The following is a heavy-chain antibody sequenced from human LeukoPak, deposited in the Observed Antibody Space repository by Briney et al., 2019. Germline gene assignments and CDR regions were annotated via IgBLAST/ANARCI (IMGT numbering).Heavy chain of an antibody. CDR1: GLTFSSYG. Sequence: PGRSLRLSCAASGLTFSSYGMHWVRQAPGKGLEWVAVIWYDGSNKYYADSVKGRFTISRDNSKNTLYLQMNSLRAEDTAVYYCAMWIQVWKFDYWGQGTLVTVSS. J-gene: IGHJ4*02. D-gene: IGHD5-18*01. CDR3: AMWIQVWKFDY. CDR2: IWYDGSNK. V-gene: IGHV3-33*01.